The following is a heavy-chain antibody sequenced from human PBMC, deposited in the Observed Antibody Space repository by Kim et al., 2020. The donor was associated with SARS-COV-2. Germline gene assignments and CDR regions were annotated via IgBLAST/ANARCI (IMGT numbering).Heavy chain of an antibody. J-gene: IGHJ3*02. CDR2: IRSKANSYAT. CDR3: TRVNPIAGGWYDAFDI. V-gene: IGHV3-73*01. CDR1: GFTFSGST. D-gene: IGHD6-19*01. Sequence: GGSLRLSCAASGFTFSGSTMHWVRQASGKGLEWVGRIRSKANSYATAYAASVKNRFSISRDDSKNTAYLQMNSLKTEDTAVYYCTRVNPIAGGWYDAFDIWGQGTMVTVYS.